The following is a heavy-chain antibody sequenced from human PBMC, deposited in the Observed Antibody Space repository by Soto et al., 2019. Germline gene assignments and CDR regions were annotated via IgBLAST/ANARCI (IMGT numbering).Heavy chain of an antibody. CDR1: GYTFTSYG. J-gene: IGHJ6*02. CDR3: ARGIVGATYYYYGMDV. CDR2: ISAYNGNT. D-gene: IGHD1-26*01. Sequence: ASVKVSCKASGYTFTSYGISWVRQAPGQGLEWMGWISAYNGNTNYAQKLQGRVTMTTDTSTSTAYMELRSLRSDDTAVYYCARGIVGATYYYYGMDVWGQGTTVTVYS. V-gene: IGHV1-18*01.